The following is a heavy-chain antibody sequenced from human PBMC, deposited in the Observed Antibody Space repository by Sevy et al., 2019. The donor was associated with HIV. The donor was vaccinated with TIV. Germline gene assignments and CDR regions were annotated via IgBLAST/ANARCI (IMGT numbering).Heavy chain of an antibody. D-gene: IGHD4-4*01. J-gene: IGHJ4*01. Sequence: GGSLRLSCAASRFTFSSYEMNWVRQAPGKGLEWVSYISNSGTIISYSDSVRGRFTISRDNARNSVYLQMNSLRAEDTAVYYCARDLPPSATTLAHFDYWGHGTLVTVSS. CDR2: ISNSGTII. CDR3: ARDLPPSATTLAHFDY. CDR1: RFTFSSYE. V-gene: IGHV3-48*03.